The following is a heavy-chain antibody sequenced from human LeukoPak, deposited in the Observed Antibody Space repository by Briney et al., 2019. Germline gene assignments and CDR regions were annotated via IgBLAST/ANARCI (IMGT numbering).Heavy chain of an antibody. CDR3: ARGQSSGWLNYFDY. J-gene: IGHJ4*02. D-gene: IGHD6-19*01. CDR2: ITGRSNYL. Sequence: GGSLRLSCAGTGFSFSSFSMNWVRQAPGKGLEWVSSITGRSNYLYYADSVEGRVTISRDYAKNSLYLQMNSLRAEDTAVYYCARGQSSGWLNYFDYWGQGVLVTVSS. V-gene: IGHV3-21*01. CDR1: GFSFSSFS.